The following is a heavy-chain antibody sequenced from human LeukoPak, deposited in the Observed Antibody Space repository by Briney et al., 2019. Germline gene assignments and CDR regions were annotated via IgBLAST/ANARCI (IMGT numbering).Heavy chain of an antibody. D-gene: IGHD5-24*01. CDR2: TYYRSKWYH. V-gene: IGHV6-1*01. J-gene: IGHJ4*02. CDR3: TRGRRDGYNLRNFDY. Sequence: SQTLSLTCAISGDSVSSNSAAWSWIRQSPSRGLEWLGRTYYRSKWYHDYAVSVKSRITINPDTSKNQFSLQLNSVTPEDTAVYYCTRGRRDGYNLRNFDYWGQGTLVTVSS. CDR1: GDSVSSNSAA.